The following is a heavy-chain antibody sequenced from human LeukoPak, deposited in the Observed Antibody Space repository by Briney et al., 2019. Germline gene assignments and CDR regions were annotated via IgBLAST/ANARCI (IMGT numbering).Heavy chain of an antibody. V-gene: IGHV3-11*06. CDR2: ISSGSTYT. Sequence: GGSLRLSCEVSGFTFSDHYMSWIRQAPGKRLEWVSYISSGSTYTNYADSVKGRFTISRDNGKNTLYLQMNSLRAEDTAVYYCASYLTSIPSGMDVWGQGATVTVSS. D-gene: IGHD2/OR15-2a*01. J-gene: IGHJ6*02. CDR1: GFTFSDHY. CDR3: ASYLTSIPSGMDV.